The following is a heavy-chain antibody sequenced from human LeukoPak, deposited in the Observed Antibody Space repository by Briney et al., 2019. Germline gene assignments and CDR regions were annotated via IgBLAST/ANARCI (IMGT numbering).Heavy chain of an antibody. CDR1: GGSISSSSYY. D-gene: IGHD3-22*01. V-gene: IGHV4-39*07. CDR3: ARVPKGHVSGYPF. Sequence: SETLSLTCTVSGGSISSSSYYWGWIRQPPGKGLEWIGSIYYSGSTYYNPSLKSRVTISVDTSKNQFSLKLSSVTAADTAVYYCARVPKGHVSGYPFWGQGTMVTVSS. J-gene: IGHJ3*01. CDR2: IYYSGST.